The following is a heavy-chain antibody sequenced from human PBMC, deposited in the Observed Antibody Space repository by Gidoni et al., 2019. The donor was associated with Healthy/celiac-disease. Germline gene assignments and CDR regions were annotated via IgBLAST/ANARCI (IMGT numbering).Heavy chain of an antibody. D-gene: IGHD5-18*01. CDR1: GSTFSDYY. CDR3: ARTARIQLWLPRY. CDR2: ISSSGSTI. V-gene: IGHV3-11*01. J-gene: IGHJ4*02. Sequence: QVQLVESGGGLVTPGGSLRLSCAASGSTFSDYYMSWIRQAPGKGLGWVSYISSSGSTIYYADSVKGRFTISRDNAKNSLYLQMNSLRAEDTAVYYCARTARIQLWLPRYWGQGTLVTVSS.